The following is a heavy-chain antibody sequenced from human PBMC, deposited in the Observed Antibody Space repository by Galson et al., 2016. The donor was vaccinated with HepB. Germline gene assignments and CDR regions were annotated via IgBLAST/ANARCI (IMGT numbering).Heavy chain of an antibody. V-gene: IGHV3-53*01. CDR3: ATAPTLGY. J-gene: IGHJ4*02. CDR2: IYSGGTK. D-gene: IGHD3-16*01. CDR1: GFTVSSHY. Sequence: SLRLSCAASGFTVSSHYMSWVRQAPGKGLEGVSVIYSGGTKFYGDSVKGRFTISRDTSKNTLYLQMNSLRAEDTAVYYCATAPTLGYWGQGTLVTVSS.